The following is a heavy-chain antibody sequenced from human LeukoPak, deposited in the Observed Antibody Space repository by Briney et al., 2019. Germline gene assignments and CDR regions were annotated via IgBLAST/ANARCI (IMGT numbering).Heavy chain of an antibody. CDR1: GFTFSNFG. V-gene: IGHV3-23*01. D-gene: IGHD5-12*01. Sequence: GGSLRLSCAASGFTFSNFGISWVRQAPGKGLEWVSAISDSGDSTYYADSVKGRFTVSRDNSKNTLYLQMNSLRAEDTAVYYCARGPSGYHNTGGQGTLVTVSS. CDR2: ISDSGDST. CDR3: ARGPSGYHNT. J-gene: IGHJ4*02.